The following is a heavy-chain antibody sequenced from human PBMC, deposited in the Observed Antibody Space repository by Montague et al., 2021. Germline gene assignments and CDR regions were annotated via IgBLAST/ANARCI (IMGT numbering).Heavy chain of an antibody. J-gene: IGHJ4*02. V-gene: IGHV4-39*01. D-gene: IGHD2-8*01. CDR2: ITYTGNT. Sequence: SQTLSLTCIVSGGSISSSNYHWGWIRQPPGKGLEWIGSITYTGNTYYNPSPKSRVTMSVDTSRNQFSLKLTSVTAADTAVYYCARLDIVLIYWGFDYWGQGTLVTVSS. CDR1: GGSISSSNYH. CDR3: ARLDIVLIYWGFDY.